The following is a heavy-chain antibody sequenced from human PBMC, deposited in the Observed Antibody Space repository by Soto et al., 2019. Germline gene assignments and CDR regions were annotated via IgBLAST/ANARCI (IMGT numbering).Heavy chain of an antibody. Sequence: ASVKVSCKASGYTFTSYGISWVRQAPGQGLEWMGWISAYNGNTNYAQKLQGRVTMTTDTSTSTAYMELRSLRSDDTAVYYCARAYDFWSGYKDNWFDPWGQGTLVTVSS. CDR1: GYTFTSYG. CDR3: ARAYDFWSGYKDNWFDP. J-gene: IGHJ5*02. V-gene: IGHV1-18*01. CDR2: ISAYNGNT. D-gene: IGHD3-3*01.